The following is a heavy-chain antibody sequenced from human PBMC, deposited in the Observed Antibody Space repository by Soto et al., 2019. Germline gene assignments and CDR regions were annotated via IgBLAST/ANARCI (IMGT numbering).Heavy chain of an antibody. J-gene: IGHJ5*02. CDR1: GYTFTSYA. CDR3: ARGYPQWLTQSWGNWFNP. CDR2: TNAGSGNT. Sequence: ASVKVSCKASGYTFTSYAMHWVRQAPGQRLEWMGWTNAGSGNTKYSQKFPGRVPITRDTSASTAYMELSSLRSEDTAVYYCARGYPQWLTQSWGNWFNPWGQGTLVTVSS. V-gene: IGHV1-3*01. D-gene: IGHD6-19*01.